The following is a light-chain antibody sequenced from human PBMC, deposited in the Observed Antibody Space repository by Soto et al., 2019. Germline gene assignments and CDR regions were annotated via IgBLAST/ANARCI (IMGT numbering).Light chain of an antibody. CDR1: QGISNF. J-gene: IGKJ5*01. CDR3: QQLFDSPIT. Sequence: DIQMTQSPSSLSASVVDRVTITCLASQGISNFLAWYQVKPGKAPKLLIYAASTLESGVPSRFSATVSGTEFSLTITSLQPEDFATYYCQQLFDSPITFGQGTRLEIK. CDR2: AAS. V-gene: IGKV1-9*01.